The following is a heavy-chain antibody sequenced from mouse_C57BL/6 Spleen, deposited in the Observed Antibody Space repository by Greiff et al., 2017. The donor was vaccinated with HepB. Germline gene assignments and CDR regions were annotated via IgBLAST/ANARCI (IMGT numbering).Heavy chain of an antibody. CDR2: IRNKANGYTT. D-gene: IGHD2-5*01. V-gene: IGHV7-3*01. Sequence: EVQGVESGGGLVQPGGSLSLSCAASGFTFTDYYMSWVRQPPGKALEWLGFIRNKANGYTTEYSASVKGRFTISRDNSQSILDLQMNALRAEDSATYYCARGYYSNYYAIDYWGQGTSVTVSS. J-gene: IGHJ4*01. CDR1: GFTFTDYY. CDR3: ARGYYSNYYAIDY.